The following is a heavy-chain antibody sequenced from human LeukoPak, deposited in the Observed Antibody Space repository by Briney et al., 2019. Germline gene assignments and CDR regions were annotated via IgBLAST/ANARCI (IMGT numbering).Heavy chain of an antibody. J-gene: IGHJ4*02. CDR1: GGSFSGYY. CDR3: ARVPGAVGLFDY. CDR2: INHSGST. Sequence: SETLSLTCAVYGGSFSGYYWSWIRQPPGKGLEWIGEINHSGSTNYNPSLKSRVTISVDTSKNQFSLKLSSVTAADTAVYYCARVPGAVGLFDYWGQGSLVTVSS. V-gene: IGHV4-34*01. D-gene: IGHD6-19*01.